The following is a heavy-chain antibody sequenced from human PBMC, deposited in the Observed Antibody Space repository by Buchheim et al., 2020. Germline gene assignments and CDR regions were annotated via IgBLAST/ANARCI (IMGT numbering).Heavy chain of an antibody. J-gene: IGHJ4*02. V-gene: IGHV3-74*01. CDR3: ARAGYYDYVWGSYRKRLFDY. Sequence: EVQLVESGGGLVQPGGSLRLSCAASGFTFSSYWMHWVRQAPGKGLVWVSRINSDGSSTSYADSVKGRFTISRDNAMNTLYLQMNSLRADDTAVYYCARAGYYDYVWGSYRKRLFDYWGQGTL. CDR1: GFTFSSYW. D-gene: IGHD3-16*02. CDR2: INSDGSST.